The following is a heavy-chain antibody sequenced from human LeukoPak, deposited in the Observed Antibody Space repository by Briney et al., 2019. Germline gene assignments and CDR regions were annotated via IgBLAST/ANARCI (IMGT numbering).Heavy chain of an antibody. D-gene: IGHD3-22*01. Sequence: PGGSLRLSCAASGFTFSSYAMHWVRQAPGKGLEWVAVISYDGSNKYYADSVKGRFTISRDNSKNTLYLQMDSLRAEDTAVYYCARGSYEGGDYFDYWGQGTLVTVSS. CDR1: GFTFSSYA. V-gene: IGHV3-30*04. CDR2: ISYDGSNK. J-gene: IGHJ4*02. CDR3: ARGSYEGGDYFDY.